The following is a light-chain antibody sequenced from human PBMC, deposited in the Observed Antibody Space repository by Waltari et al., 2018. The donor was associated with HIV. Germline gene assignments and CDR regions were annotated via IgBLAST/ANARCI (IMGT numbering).Light chain of an antibody. CDR2: DVN. V-gene: IGLV2-11*01. J-gene: IGLJ3*02. Sequence: QSALTQPRSVSGSPGQSVTISCTGTTNYVGDYNHVSWYQQHPGKAPKLMIFDVNTRPSAVPDRFSGSKSGNTASLTISGLQAEDEADYYCCSYADDYTWVFGGGTKLTVL. CDR3: CSYADDYTWV. CDR1: TNYVGDYNH.